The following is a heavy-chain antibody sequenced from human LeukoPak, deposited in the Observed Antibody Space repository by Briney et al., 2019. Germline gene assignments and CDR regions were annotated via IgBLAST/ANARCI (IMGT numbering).Heavy chain of an antibody. D-gene: IGHD2-15*01. CDR2: IIPILGIA. J-gene: IGHJ6*02. Sequence: GASVKVSCKDSRGTFSSYAISWVRQAPGQGLEWMGRIIPILGIANYAQKFQGRVTITADKSTSTAYMELSSLRSEDTAVYYCARDCSGGSCYYYGMDVWGQGTTVTVSS. CDR3: ARDCSGGSCYYYGMDV. V-gene: IGHV1-69*04. CDR1: RGTFSSYA.